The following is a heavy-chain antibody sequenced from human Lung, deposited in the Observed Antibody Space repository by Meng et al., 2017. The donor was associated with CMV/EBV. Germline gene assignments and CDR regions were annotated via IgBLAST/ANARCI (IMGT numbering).Heavy chain of an antibody. V-gene: IGHV3-53*01. D-gene: IGHD3-9*01. J-gene: IGHJ4*01. CDR3: ARDGDYDIWTSDY. CDR1: GITVRTNY. Sequence: GGSLRLSCTASGITVRTNYMGWVRQAPGKGLEWVTSIYTGDDTYYADSVKGRFSISRDNSKNTLYLQKNRMRAEDTAVYYSARDGDYDIWTSDYWGHGTLVTVSS. CDR2: IYTGDDT.